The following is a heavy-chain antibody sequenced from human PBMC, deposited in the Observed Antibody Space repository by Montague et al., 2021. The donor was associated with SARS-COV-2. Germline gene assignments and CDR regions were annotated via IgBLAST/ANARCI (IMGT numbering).Heavy chain of an antibody. Sequence: SETLSLTCTVSGGSISSGSYYWGWIRQPPGKGLEWIGSIYYSGSTYYNPSFKSRVTISVDTSKNQFSLKLSSVTAADTAVYYCARHGKTRIAMIVVVIGYFDYWGQGTLVTVSS. CDR2: IYYSGST. V-gene: IGHV4-39*01. CDR3: ARHGKTRIAMIVVVIGYFDY. J-gene: IGHJ4*02. CDR1: GGSISSGSYY. D-gene: IGHD3-22*01.